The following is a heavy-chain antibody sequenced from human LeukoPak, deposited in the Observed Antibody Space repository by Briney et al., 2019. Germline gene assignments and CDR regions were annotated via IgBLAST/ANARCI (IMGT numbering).Heavy chain of an antibody. CDR3: TRVGYIDEGIDY. J-gene: IGHJ4*02. D-gene: IGHD5-24*01. V-gene: IGHV3-74*01. Sequence: GGSLRLSCAASGFTFSSYWMHWVRQAPGKGLVWISRINTDGSGTYYADSLKDRFTISRDNAKNSLYLQMNSLRAEDTAIYYCTRVGYIDEGIDYWGQGTLVTVSS. CDR1: GFTFSSYW. CDR2: INTDGSGT.